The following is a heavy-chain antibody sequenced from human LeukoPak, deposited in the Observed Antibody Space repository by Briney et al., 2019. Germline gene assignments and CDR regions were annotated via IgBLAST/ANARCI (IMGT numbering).Heavy chain of an antibody. J-gene: IGHJ6*03. D-gene: IGHD2-21*02. V-gene: IGHV3-53*01. CDR2: IYSGGDT. Sequence: VGSLRLSCAASGFTVSSNYMSWVRQAPAKGLQWVSVIYSGGDTKYAGSVKGRFIISRDNSKNTLYLQMNSLRAEDTAVYYCARVGGADSDYYYYMDVWGKGTTVTVSS. CDR1: GFTVSSNY. CDR3: ARVGGADSDYYYYMDV.